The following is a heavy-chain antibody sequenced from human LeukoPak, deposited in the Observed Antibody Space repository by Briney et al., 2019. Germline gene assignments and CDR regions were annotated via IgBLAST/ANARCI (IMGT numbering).Heavy chain of an antibody. J-gene: IGHJ5*02. V-gene: IGHV7-4-1*02. CDR1: GYTFTSYA. CDR3: ARSAVSGSFGITFGGVTVWWFDP. CDR2: INTNTGNP. D-gene: IGHD3-16*01. Sequence: ASVKVSCKASGYTFTSYAMNWVRQAPGQGLEWMGWINTNTGNPTYARGFTGRFVFSLDTSVSTAYLQISSLKAEDTAVYYCARSAVSGSFGITFGGVTVWWFDPWGQGTLVTVSS.